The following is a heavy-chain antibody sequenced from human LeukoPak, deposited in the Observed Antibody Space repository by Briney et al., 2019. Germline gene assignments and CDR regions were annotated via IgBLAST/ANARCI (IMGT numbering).Heavy chain of an antibody. CDR1: GGSISSGGYY. V-gene: IGHV4-31*03. CDR3: VRGGRGRYCSSTSCYEEGDHGMDV. CDR2: IYYSGST. D-gene: IGHD2-2*01. Sequence: SETLSLTCTVSGGSISSGGYYWSWIRQHPGKGLEWIGYIYYSGSTYYNPSLKSRVTISVDTSKNQFSLKLSSVTAADTAVYYCVRGGRGRYCSSTSCYEEGDHGMDVWGQGTTVTVSS. J-gene: IGHJ6*02.